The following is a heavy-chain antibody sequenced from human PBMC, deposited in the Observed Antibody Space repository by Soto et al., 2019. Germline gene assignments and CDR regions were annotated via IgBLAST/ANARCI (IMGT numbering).Heavy chain of an antibody. D-gene: IGHD3-22*01. CDR1: GFTFSTYA. V-gene: IGHV3-23*01. CDR2: ISASGSST. J-gene: IGHJ4*02. Sequence: GSLRLSCAASGFTFSTYAMSWVRQAPGKGLEWVSAISASGSSTFYADSVKGRFYISRDNSKNTVSLHMNSLRAEDTAVYYCAKSPGMYYYDSSGYYHYDYWGQGTLVTVSS. CDR3: AKSPGMYYYDSSGYYHYDY.